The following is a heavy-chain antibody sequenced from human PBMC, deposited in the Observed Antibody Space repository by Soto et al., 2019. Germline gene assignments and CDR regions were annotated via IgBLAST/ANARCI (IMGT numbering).Heavy chain of an antibody. Sequence: GGSLRLSCAASGFTFSSYTIHWVRQAQGKGLEWVALILYDGGNKYYADSVKGGFTISRDNSKNTLYPQMNSLRAEDTAVYYCARDNGYSHGHGMDVWGQGTTVTVSS. CDR1: GFTFSSYT. V-gene: IGHV3-30-3*01. D-gene: IGHD5-18*01. CDR3: ARDNGYSHGHGMDV. J-gene: IGHJ6*02. CDR2: ILYDGGNK.